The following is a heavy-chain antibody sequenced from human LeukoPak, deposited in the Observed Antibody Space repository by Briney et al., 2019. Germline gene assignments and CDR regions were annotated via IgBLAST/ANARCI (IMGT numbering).Heavy chain of an antibody. CDR3: ARDRSAAGLLDN. Sequence: GGSLRLSCAASGFTFSSYWMSWVRQAPGKGLEWVANIKPDGGEKNYVDSVKGRFTISRDNAKNSLLLQMNSLRVEDTAVYYCARDRSAAGLLDNWGQGTLVTVSS. D-gene: IGHD6-13*01. J-gene: IGHJ4*02. CDR1: GFTFSSYW. CDR2: IKPDGGEK. V-gene: IGHV3-7*04.